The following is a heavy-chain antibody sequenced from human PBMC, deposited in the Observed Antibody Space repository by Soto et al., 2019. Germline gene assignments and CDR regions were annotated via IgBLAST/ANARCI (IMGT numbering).Heavy chain of an antibody. CDR3: ARGFYGSGGPDL. J-gene: IGHJ5*02. D-gene: IGHD3-10*01. V-gene: IGHV4-31*03. Sequence: QVQLQESGPRLVRPSQTLSLTCTISHGSFNSGGFYWGWIRQSPGRGLEWFGHIYNTVTSRYSLPLRSRLTMSIDTSANHFSMSLSSVTAADTAIYYCARGFYGSGGPDLWGPGALVTVSS. CDR1: HGSFNSGGFY. CDR2: IYNTVTS.